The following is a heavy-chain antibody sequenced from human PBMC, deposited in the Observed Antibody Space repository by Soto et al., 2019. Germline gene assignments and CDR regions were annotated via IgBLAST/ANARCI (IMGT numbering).Heavy chain of an antibody. V-gene: IGHV1-18*01. J-gene: IGHJ4*02. CDR2: ISAYNGNT. CDR3: ARLSRGIAVAGTKDY. CDR1: GYTFTSYG. Sequence: QVQLVQSGAEVKKPGASVKVSCKASGYTFTSYGISWVRQAPGQGLEWMGWISAYNGNTNYAQKLQVRVTMTTDTSTSTAYMEPGSLRSDDTAVYYCARLSRGIAVAGTKDYWGQGTPVTVSS. D-gene: IGHD6-19*01.